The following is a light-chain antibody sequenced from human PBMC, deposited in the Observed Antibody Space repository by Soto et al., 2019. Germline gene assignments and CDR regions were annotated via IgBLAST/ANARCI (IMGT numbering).Light chain of an antibody. Sequence: DIPMTQSPSSLSASVGDRVTITCRASQTIGKFLHWYQQKPGKAPKLLIYATSDLQSGVPSRFSGSGSGTDFTLTISTLQPEDFATYHCQQTYRTPLTFGGGTKVEI. CDR2: ATS. J-gene: IGKJ4*01. CDR3: QQTYRTPLT. CDR1: QTIGKF. V-gene: IGKV1-39*01.